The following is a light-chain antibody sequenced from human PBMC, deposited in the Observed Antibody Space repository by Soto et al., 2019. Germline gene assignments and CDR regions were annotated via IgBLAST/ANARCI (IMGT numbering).Light chain of an antibody. CDR1: QSLLHSNGYNY. CDR2: LGS. Sequence: DIVMTQSPLSLPVTPGEPASISCRSSQSLLHSNGYNYLDWYLQKPGQSPQLLIYLGSNRASGVLDRFSGSGSGTDFTLKISRVEAEDVGVYYCMPALQTPPTFGQGTKVEIK. V-gene: IGKV2-28*01. J-gene: IGKJ1*01. CDR3: MPALQTPPT.